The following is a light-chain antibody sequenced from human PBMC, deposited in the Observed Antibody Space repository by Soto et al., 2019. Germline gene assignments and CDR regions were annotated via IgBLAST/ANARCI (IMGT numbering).Light chain of an antibody. V-gene: IGLV2-14*01. CDR3: SSYTSSSTRYD. CDR1: SSDVGGYNY. Sequence: QSVLTQPASVSGSPGQSITISCTGTSSDVGGYNYVSWYQQHPGKAPKLMIYDVSNRPSGVSNRFSGSKSGNTASLTISGLQAEDEADYYCSSYTSSSTRYDFGTGTKVTVL. J-gene: IGLJ1*01. CDR2: DVS.